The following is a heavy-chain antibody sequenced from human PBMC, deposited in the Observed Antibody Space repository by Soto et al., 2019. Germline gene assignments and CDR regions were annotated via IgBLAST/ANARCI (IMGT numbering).Heavy chain of an antibody. CDR1: GFTVSSNY. D-gene: IGHD1-26*01. V-gene: IGHV3-53*01. CDR3: ARDQVQREQPYYYYYYGMDV. J-gene: IGHJ6*02. CDR2: IYSGGST. Sequence: GGSLRLSCAASGFTVSSNYMSWVRQAPGKGLEWVSVIYSGGSTYYADSVKGRFTISRHNSKNTLYLQMNSLRAEDTAVYYCARDQVQREQPYYYYYYGMDVWGQGTTVTVSS.